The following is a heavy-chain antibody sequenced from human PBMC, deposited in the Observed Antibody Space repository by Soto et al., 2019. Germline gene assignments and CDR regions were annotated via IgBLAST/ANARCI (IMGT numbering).Heavy chain of an antibody. J-gene: IGHJ4*02. D-gene: IGHD3-22*01. CDR2: ISISGCRL. CDR1: GITFTTYA. Sequence: AGGSLRLSCAASGITFTTYAMHWVRQAPGEGVVWVSRISISGCRLNYADFVKGRFTISRDNSKNTVYLQMNSLRAEDTAVYYCAALIVVVMYPDYWGQGTLVTVSS. V-gene: IGHV3-74*01. CDR3: AALIVVVMYPDY.